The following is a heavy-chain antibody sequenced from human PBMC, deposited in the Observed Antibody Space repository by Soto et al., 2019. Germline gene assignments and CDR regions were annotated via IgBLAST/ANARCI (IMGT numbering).Heavy chain of an antibody. CDR2: ISPTGSNI. CDR1: GFTFSSYA. D-gene: IGHD3-3*02. J-gene: IGHJ4*02. CDR3: ARVGGLAFDF. V-gene: IGHV3-48*03. Sequence: EVQLVESGGGLVQPGGSLRLSCVGSGFTFSSYALNWVRQAPGKGLEWISYISPTGSNIFFADSVKGRFTISRDNANNSLYPQMQGLRVEDTALYYCARVGGLAFDFWGQGTLVTVSS.